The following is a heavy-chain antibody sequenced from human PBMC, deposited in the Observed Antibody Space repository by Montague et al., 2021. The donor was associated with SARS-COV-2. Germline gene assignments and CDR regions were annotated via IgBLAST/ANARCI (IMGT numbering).Heavy chain of an antibody. CDR3: AKETAAIGNPLFDS. CDR1: GFTFSSYA. J-gene: IGHJ4*02. Sequence: SLRLSCAASGFTFSSYAMSWVRQAPGKGLEWVSGIANNGRKSFYADPVKGRFVISRDNSDNMVYLQLNSLRAEDTAIYYCAKETAAIGNPLFDSWGQGTLITVSS. CDR2: IANNGRKS. D-gene: IGHD4-23*01. V-gene: IGHV3-23*01.